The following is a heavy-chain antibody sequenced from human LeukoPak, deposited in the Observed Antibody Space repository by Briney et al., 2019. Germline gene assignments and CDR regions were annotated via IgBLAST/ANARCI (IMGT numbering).Heavy chain of an antibody. CDR2: VHHADIT. V-gene: IGHV4-38-2*02. D-gene: IGHD2-8*02. Sequence: SGTLSLTCTVSTYSITSGYFWGWIRRSPGKGLEWIATVHHADITHYNPSLERRVTISMDPSSNHFSLTLKSVTAADTAVYYCAREGGHQLFYPSWTHTGHFDFWGQGIVVTVSS. CDR3: AREGGHQLFYPSWTHTGHFDF. J-gene: IGHJ4*02. CDR1: TYSITSGYF.